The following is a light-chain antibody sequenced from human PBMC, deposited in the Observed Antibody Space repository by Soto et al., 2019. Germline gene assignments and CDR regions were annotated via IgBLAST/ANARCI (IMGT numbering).Light chain of an antibody. CDR3: QQYSKWPIT. CDR1: QSVNSN. V-gene: IGKV3-15*01. J-gene: IGKJ5*01. Sequence: EMVMTQSPAILSVSPGESSTLSCRASQSVNSNYLAWYQQHPGQPPRLLIYGIYTRATGITARFSGSGSGTEFSLTISSLQSEDFAVYYCQQYSKWPITFGPGTRLEIK. CDR2: GIY.